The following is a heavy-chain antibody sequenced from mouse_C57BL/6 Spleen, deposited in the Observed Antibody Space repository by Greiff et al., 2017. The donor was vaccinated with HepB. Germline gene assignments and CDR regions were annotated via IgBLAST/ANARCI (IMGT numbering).Heavy chain of an antibody. D-gene: IGHD4-1*01. CDR3: ARHEDGTKAMDY. CDR2: FYPGSGSI. J-gene: IGHJ4*01. V-gene: IGHV1-62-2*01. CDR1: GYTFTEYT. Sequence: QVQLQQSGAELVKPGASVKLSCKASGYTFTEYTIHWVKQRSGLGLEWIGWFYPGSGSIKYNEKFKDKATLTADKYSSTVYMELSRLTSEDSAVYFCARHEDGTKAMDYWGQGTSVTVSS.